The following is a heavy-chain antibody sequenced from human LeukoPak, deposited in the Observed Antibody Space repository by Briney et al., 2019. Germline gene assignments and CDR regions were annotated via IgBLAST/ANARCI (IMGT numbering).Heavy chain of an antibody. CDR2: IHYSGCT. CDR1: GRLISSFY. V-gene: IGHV4-59*13. J-gene: IGHJ5*02. Sequence: WDTLSLICSVSGRLISSFYWIWIRQPPGKGLVGSGDIHYSGCTNHNPSLKGRVTISVDTSKNPFSLKLSSVTAADTAVYYCARGGSGWYKWFDPWGQGTLVTVSS. CDR3: ARGGSGWYKWFDP. D-gene: IGHD6-19*01.